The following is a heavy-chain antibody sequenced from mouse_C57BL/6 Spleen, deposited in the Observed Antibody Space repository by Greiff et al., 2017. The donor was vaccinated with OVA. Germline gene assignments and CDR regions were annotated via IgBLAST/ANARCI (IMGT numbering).Heavy chain of an antibody. CDR1: GFNIKNTY. J-gene: IGHJ2*01. D-gene: IGHD2-10*01. CDR3: ARLDSYYELYYFDY. Sequence: EVKVVESVAELVRPGASVKLSCTASGFNIKNTYMHWVKQRPEQGLEWIGRIDPANGNTKYAPKFLGKATITADTSSNTAYLQLSGLTSEDTAIYYCARLDSYYELYYFDYWGQGTTLTVSS. CDR2: IDPANGNT. V-gene: IGHV14-3*01.